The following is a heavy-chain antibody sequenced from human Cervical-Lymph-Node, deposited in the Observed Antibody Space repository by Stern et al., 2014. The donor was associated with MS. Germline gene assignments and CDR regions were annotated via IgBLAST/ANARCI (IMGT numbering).Heavy chain of an antibody. CDR3: VRRRDSAGYDTFDL. V-gene: IGHV5-51*01. J-gene: IGHJ3*01. D-gene: IGHD3-22*01. CDR2: IYPADSDT. CDR1: GYTFSNFW. Sequence: VQLVQSGAEVKKPGESLKISCRTSGYTFSNFWIGWVRQMPGKGLEWMGVIYPADSDTTYSPSFQGQVTFSADESISTAYLQWRSLKASDTAMYYCVRRRDSAGYDTFDLWGQGTMLIVSS.